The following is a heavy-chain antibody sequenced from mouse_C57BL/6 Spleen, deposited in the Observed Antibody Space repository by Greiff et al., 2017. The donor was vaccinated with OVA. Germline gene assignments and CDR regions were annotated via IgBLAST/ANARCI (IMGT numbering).Heavy chain of an antibody. J-gene: IGHJ3*01. V-gene: IGHV1-55*01. CDR2: IYPGSGST. CDR1: GYTFTSYW. CDR3: ARSDSSGYQFAY. Sequence: QVQLQQSGAELVKPGASVKMSCKASGYTFTSYWITWVKQRPGQGLEWIGDIYPGSGSTNYNEKFKSKATLTVDTSSSTAYMQLSSLTSEDSAVYYCARSDSSGYQFAYWGQGTLVTVSA. D-gene: IGHD3-2*02.